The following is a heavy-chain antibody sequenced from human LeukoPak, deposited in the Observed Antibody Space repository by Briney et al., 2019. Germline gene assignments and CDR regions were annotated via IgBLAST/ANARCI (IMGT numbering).Heavy chain of an antibody. D-gene: IGHD3-22*01. V-gene: IGHV4-34*01. J-gene: IGHJ3*02. CDR2: INHSGST. Sequence: SETLSLTCAVYGGSFSGYYWSWIRQPPGKGLEGIGEINHSGSTNYNPSLKSRVTISVDTSKNQFSLKLSSVTAADTAVYYCARVEYYDPGTADAFDIWGQGTMVTVSS. CDR1: GGSFSGYY. CDR3: ARVEYYDPGTADAFDI.